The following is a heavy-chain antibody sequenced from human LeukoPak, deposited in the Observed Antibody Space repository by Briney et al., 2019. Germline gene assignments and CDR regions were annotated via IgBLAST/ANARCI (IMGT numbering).Heavy chain of an antibody. J-gene: IGHJ4*02. Sequence: PGGSLRLSCAASGFTFSSYSMNWVRQAPGKGLEWVSSISSSSSYIYYADSAKGRFTISRDNAKNSLYLQMNSLRAEDTAVYYCARGRSGYYSDYWGQGTLVTVSS. CDR1: GFTFSSYS. CDR3: ARGRSGYYSDY. D-gene: IGHD3-22*01. V-gene: IGHV3-21*01. CDR2: ISSSSSYI.